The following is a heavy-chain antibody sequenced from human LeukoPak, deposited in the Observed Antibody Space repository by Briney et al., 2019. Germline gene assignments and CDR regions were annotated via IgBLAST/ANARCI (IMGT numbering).Heavy chain of an antibody. CDR3: GRDLYDYGDYGWFDP. V-gene: IGHV1-46*01. J-gene: IGHJ5*02. CDR2: INPSGGST. CDR1: GYTFTSYY. D-gene: IGHD4-17*01. Sequence: GASVKVPCKASGYTFTSYYMHWVRQAPGQGLEWMGIINPSGGSTSYAQKFQGRVTMTRDTSTSTVYMELSSLRSEDTAVYYCGRDLYDYGDYGWFDPWGQGTLVTVSS.